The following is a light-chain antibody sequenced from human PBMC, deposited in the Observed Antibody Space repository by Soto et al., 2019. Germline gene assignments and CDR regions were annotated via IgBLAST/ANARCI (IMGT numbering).Light chain of an antibody. Sequence: ECRATVTANKADRDAITCRASQNIGSRLAWYQQNPYEAPKLLIYDASSLESGVPLRFGGSGSGTDFTLISSILQPDDSASYCRPRYRTPFTF. V-gene: IGKV1-5*01. J-gene: IGKJ5*01. CDR1: QNIGSR. CDR2: DAS. CDR3: PRYRTPFT.